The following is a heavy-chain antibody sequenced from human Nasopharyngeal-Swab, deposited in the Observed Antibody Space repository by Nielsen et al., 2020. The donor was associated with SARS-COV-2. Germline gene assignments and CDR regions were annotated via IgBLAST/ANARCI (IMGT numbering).Heavy chain of an antibody. V-gene: IGHV4-34*01. CDR1: GGSFRGYY. D-gene: IGHD3-3*01. CDR2: INHIGST. J-gene: IGHJ6*02. CDR3: ARVYYDFWSGYYPYGMDV. Sequence: SETLSLTCAVYGGSFRGYYWSWIRQPPGKGLEWIGEINHIGSTNSNPSLKSRVTISVDTSKNQFSLKLSSVTAADTAVYYCARVYYDFWSGYYPYGMDVWGQGTTVTVSS.